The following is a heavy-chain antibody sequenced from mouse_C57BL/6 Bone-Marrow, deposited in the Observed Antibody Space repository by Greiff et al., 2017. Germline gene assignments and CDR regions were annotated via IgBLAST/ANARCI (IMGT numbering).Heavy chain of an antibody. Sequence: DVMLVESGGDLVKPGGSLKLSCAASGFTFSSYSMSWVRQTPDKRLEWVATISSGGSYTYYPDSVKGRFTISRDNAKNTLYLQMSSLKSEDTAMXYCARQLMDYWGQGTSVTVSS. CDR3: ARQLMDY. D-gene: IGHD4-1*01. CDR2: ISSGGSYT. CDR1: GFTFSSYS. V-gene: IGHV5-6*02. J-gene: IGHJ4*01.